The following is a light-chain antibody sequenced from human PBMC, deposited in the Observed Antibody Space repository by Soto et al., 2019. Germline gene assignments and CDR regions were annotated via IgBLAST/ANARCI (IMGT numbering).Light chain of an antibody. V-gene: IGKV1-33*01. J-gene: IGKJ4*02. CDR3: QQYDNLPLT. CDR1: QDIRNY. CDR2: DAS. Sequence: DIQMTQSPSSLSASVGHRVTITCQTSQDIRNYLNWYQQKPGKAPKLLIYDASTLEPGATSRFSGSGSGTDFTFTISSLQPEDIATYYCQQYDNLPLTVGGGTKVEIK.